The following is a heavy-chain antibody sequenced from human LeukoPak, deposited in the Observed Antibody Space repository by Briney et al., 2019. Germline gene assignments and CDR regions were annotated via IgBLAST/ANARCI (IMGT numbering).Heavy chain of an antibody. D-gene: IGHD3-3*01. J-gene: IGHJ6*03. CDR1: GFAFNNFA. CDR3: AKLEGERLYDYCMDV. CDR2: MSGSGYYT. Sequence: WGPLRRSCAASGFAFNNFAMSWVRQAPGQGLEWVSAMSGSGYYTYYLESVKGRFTISRDNSKNTRYLHMNSLGADDTAVYYCAKLEGERLYDYCMDVWGRGTRSPFP. V-gene: IGHV3-23*01.